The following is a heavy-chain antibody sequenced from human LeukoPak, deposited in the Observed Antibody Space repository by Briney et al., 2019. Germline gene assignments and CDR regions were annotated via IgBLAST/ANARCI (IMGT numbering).Heavy chain of an antibody. J-gene: IGHJ4*02. Sequence: SETLSLTCTVSGGSISSSSYYWGWIRQPPGKGLEWIGSIYYSGSTYYNPSLKSRVTISVDTSKNQFSLKLSSVTAADTAVYYCARAIAVAGIRSALFDYWGQGTLVTVSS. CDR3: ARAIAVAGIRSALFDY. V-gene: IGHV4-39*07. D-gene: IGHD6-19*01. CDR1: GGSISSSSYY. CDR2: IYYSGST.